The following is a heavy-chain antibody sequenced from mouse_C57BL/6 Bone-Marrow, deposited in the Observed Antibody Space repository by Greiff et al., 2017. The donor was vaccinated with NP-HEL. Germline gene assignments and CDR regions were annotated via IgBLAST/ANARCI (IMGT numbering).Heavy chain of an antibody. CDR1: GYTFTDYN. D-gene: IGHD1-1*01. Sequence: EVQLQQSGPELVKPGASVKIPCKASGYTFTDYNMDWVKQSHGKSLEWIGDINPNNGGTIYNQKFKGKATLTVDKSSSTAYMELRSLTSEDTAVYYCARKNYGSSPNWYFDVWGTGTTVTVSS. J-gene: IGHJ1*03. CDR2: INPNNGGT. V-gene: IGHV1-18*01. CDR3: ARKNYGSSPNWYFDV.